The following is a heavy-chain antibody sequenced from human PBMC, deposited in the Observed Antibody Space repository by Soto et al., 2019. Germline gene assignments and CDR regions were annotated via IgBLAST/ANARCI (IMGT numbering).Heavy chain of an antibody. CDR1: GYSFTSYW. V-gene: IGHV5-51*01. J-gene: IGHJ4*02. Sequence: PGESLKISCKGSGYSFTSYWIGWVRQMPGKGLEWMGIIYPGDSDTRYSPSFQGQVTISADKSISTAYLQWSSLKASDTAMYYCARLISVTTVTTLITYYDYWGQGTLVIVSS. CDR2: IYPGDSDT. D-gene: IGHD4-17*01. CDR3: ARLISVTTVTTLITYYDY.